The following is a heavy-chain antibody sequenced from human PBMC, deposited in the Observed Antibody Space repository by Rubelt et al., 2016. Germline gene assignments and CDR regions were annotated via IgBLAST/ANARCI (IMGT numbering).Heavy chain of an antibody. V-gene: IGHV2-5*02. CDR2: IYWDDDK. J-gene: IGHJ5*02. Sequence: QITLKESGPTLVKPTQTLTLTCTFSGFSLSTNGVGVAWIRQPPGKALEWLALIYWDDDKRYSPSLKTRLTVTKDTSTNQVVLPITNMDPVETATYYCAHRGGSGTSYSSWGQGTLVTVSS. CDR3: AHRGGSGTSYSS. CDR1: GFSLSTNGVG. D-gene: IGHD3-10*01.